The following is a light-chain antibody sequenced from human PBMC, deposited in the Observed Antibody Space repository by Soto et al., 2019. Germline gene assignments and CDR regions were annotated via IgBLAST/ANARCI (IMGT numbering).Light chain of an antibody. CDR1: QSVGEW. Sequence: DIQVFQSPSILSATVGDRVTLTCRAGQSVGEWLAWYQQKPGKAPRVLIYRTSNLAPVVPSRFSGSGSDIEFTLTISSLQPDDYAVYYCQQYKSYSRTFGQGTRVDIK. J-gene: IGKJ1*01. V-gene: IGKV1-5*03. CDR2: RTS. CDR3: QQYKSYSRT.